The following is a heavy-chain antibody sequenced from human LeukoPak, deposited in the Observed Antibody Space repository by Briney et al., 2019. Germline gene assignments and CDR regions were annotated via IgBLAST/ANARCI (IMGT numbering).Heavy chain of an antibody. J-gene: IGHJ6*03. CDR3: AIPFMTTIYYYYMDV. Sequence: GASVKVSCKASGYTFTSYGISWVRQAPGQGLEWMGWISAYNGNTNYAQKLQGRVTMTTDTSTSTAYMELSRLRSDDTAVYYCAIPFMTTIYYYYMDVWGRGTTVTVSS. D-gene: IGHD5-24*01. CDR1: GYTFTSYG. CDR2: ISAYNGNT. V-gene: IGHV1-18*01.